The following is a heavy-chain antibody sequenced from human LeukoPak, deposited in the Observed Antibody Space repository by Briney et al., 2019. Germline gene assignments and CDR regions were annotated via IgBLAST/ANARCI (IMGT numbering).Heavy chain of an antibody. CDR3: ARAYSPPQWSPFDY. V-gene: IGHV4-30-4*07. CDR2: FFYTGST. J-gene: IGHJ4*02. D-gene: IGHD6-13*01. CDR1: GGSISSGSYS. Sequence: PSETLSLTCAVSGGSISSGSYSWTWIRQPPGKGLEWIGYFFYTGSTYYNPSLKSRVTISLDTSKNHFSLKLSSLTAADTAVYYCARAYSPPQWSPFDYWGQGTLVTVSS.